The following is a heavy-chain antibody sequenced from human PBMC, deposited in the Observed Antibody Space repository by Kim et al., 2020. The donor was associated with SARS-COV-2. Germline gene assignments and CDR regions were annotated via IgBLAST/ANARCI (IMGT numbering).Heavy chain of an antibody. CDR3: ARARRSPFDY. Sequence: SETLSLTCAVYGGSFSGYYWSWIRQPPGKGLEWIGEINHSGSTNYNPSLKSRVTISVDTSKNQFSLKLSSVTAADTAVYYCARARRSPFDYWGQGTLVPSPQ. CDR2: INHSGST. V-gene: IGHV4-34*01. CDR1: GGSFSGYY. J-gene: IGHJ4*02.